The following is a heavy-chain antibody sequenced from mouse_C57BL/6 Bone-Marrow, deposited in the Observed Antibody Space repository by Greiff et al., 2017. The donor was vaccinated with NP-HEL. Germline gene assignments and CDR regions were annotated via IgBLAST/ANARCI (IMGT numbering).Heavy chain of an antibody. Sequence: QVQLQQPGAELVKPGASVKMSCKASGYTFTSYWITWVKQRPGQGLEWIGEIYPGSGSTNYNEKFKSKATLTVDTSSSTAYMQLSSLTSEDSAVYYCARDGFYYDYPAWFAYWGQGTLVTVSA. CDR1: GYTFTSYW. CDR3: ARDGFYYDYPAWFAY. D-gene: IGHD2-4*01. CDR2: IYPGSGST. J-gene: IGHJ3*01. V-gene: IGHV1-55*01.